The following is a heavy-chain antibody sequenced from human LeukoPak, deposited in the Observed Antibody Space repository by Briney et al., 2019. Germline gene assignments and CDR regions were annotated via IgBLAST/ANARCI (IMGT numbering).Heavy chain of an antibody. D-gene: IGHD1-26*01. J-gene: IGHJ4*02. CDR1: GFTFSSYS. CDR2: ISSSSSTI. V-gene: IGHV3-48*04. CDR3: ARDRGGSYSAIDY. Sequence: GGSLRLSCAASGFTFSSYSMNWVRQAPGKGLEWVSFISSSSSTIYYADSAKGRFTISRDNAKNSLYLQMNSLRAEDTAVYYCARDRGGSYSAIDYWGQGTLVTVSS.